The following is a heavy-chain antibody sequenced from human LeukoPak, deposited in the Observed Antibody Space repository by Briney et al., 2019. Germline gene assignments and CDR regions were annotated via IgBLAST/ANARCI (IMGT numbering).Heavy chain of an antibody. CDR3: ARDGADNGDKEDAFDV. J-gene: IGHJ3*01. Sequence: GGSLRLSCAASGFTFSSYEMNWVRQAPGKGLEWVSYISSSGSSILYAESVKGRFTISRDNGKKSLYLQMNSLRPEDTAMYYCARDGADNGDKEDAFDVWGQGTRVTVSS. CDR1: GFTFSSYE. V-gene: IGHV3-48*03. CDR2: ISSSGSSI. D-gene: IGHD4-23*01.